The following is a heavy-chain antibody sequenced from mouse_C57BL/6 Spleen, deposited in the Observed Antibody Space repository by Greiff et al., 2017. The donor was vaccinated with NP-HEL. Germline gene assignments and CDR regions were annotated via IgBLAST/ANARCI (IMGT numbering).Heavy chain of an antibody. CDR1: GYTFTDYN. CDR2: INPNNGGT. D-gene: IGHD1-1*01. Sequence: EVQLQQSGPELVKPGASVKIPCKASGYTFTDYNMDWVKQSHGKSLEWIGDINPNNGGTIYNQKFKGQATLTVDKSSSTAYMELRSLTSEDTAVYYCARITTVVAPFDYWGQGTLVTVSA. CDR3: ARITTVVAPFDY. J-gene: IGHJ3*01. V-gene: IGHV1-18*01.